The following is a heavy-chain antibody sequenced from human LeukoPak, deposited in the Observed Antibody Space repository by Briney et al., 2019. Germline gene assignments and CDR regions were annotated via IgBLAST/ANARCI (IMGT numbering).Heavy chain of an antibody. CDR3: ARDIEAAGLFLDY. J-gene: IGHJ4*02. Sequence: QPGGSLRLSCAASGFTFSSYGMHWVRQAPGKGLEWVANIKYDGSEEDYMDSVKGRFTISRDNAKNSLYLQMNSLRAEDTAVYYCARDIEAAGLFLDYWGQGTLVTVSS. D-gene: IGHD6-13*01. CDR1: GFTFSSYG. V-gene: IGHV3-7*01. CDR2: IKYDGSEE.